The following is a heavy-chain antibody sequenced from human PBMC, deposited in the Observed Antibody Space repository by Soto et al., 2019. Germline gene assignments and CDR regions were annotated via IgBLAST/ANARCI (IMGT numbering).Heavy chain of an antibody. CDR2: ISAYNGNT. D-gene: IGHD6-13*01. CDR1: GYTFTSYD. V-gene: IGHV1-18*01. Sequence: QVQLVQSGAEVKKPGASVKVSCKASGYTFTSYDISWERQAPGQGLEWMGWISAYNGNTNYAQKFQGRVTMTTDTSTSTAYMELRSLRSDDTAVYYCARVGNFGSAAGLLDYWGQGTLVTVSS. J-gene: IGHJ4*02. CDR3: ARVGNFGSAAGLLDY.